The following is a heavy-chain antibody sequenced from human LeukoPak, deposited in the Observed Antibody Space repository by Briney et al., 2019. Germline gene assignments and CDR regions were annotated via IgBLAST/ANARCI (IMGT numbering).Heavy chain of an antibody. CDR3: ARDLLRFLEWFPWDYYYGMDV. CDR1: GYTFTSYG. Sequence: RASVKVSCKASGYTFTSYGISWVRQARGQRLDWMGWISAYNGNTNYAQKLQGRVTMTTDTSTSTAYMELRSLRSDDTAVYYCARDLLRFLEWFPWDYYYGMDVWGQGTTVTVSS. V-gene: IGHV1-18*01. D-gene: IGHD3-3*01. J-gene: IGHJ6*02. CDR2: ISAYNGNT.